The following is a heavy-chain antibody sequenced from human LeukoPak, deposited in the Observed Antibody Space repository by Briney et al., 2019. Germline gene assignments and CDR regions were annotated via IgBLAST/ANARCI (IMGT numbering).Heavy chain of an antibody. CDR3: ARGGLFDSSGYYIDS. Sequence: SETLSLTCTVSGGAISSYYWSWIRQPPGKGLEWIGYIYYSGGTKYNPSLMSRVTLSLDKAQSQFSLSLTSVTAADTAVYYCARGGLFDSSGYYIDSWGQGTLVIVSS. CDR1: GGAISSYY. CDR2: IYYSGGT. D-gene: IGHD3-22*01. J-gene: IGHJ4*02. V-gene: IGHV4-59*01.